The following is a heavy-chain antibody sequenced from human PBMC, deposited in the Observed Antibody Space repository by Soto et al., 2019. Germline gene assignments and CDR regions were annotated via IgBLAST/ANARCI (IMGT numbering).Heavy chain of an antibody. CDR2: ISSRSSDI. D-gene: IGHD2-2*03. CDR1: GFTFSSYG. CDR3: ARVLGIAVVISNYMDV. Sequence: EVQLVESGGGLVKPGGSLRLSCTASGFTFSSYGMNWVRQAPGKGLEWVSFISSRSSDISHADSLKGRFTISRDNARNSLFLQMDSLRAEDTAVYYCARVLGIAVVISNYMDVWGKGTTLTVSS. J-gene: IGHJ6*03. V-gene: IGHV3-21*01.